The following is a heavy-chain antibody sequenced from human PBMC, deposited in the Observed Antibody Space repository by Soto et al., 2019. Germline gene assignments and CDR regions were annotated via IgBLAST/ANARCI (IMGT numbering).Heavy chain of an antibody. V-gene: IGHV4-34*01. D-gene: IGHD2-15*01. J-gene: IGHJ4*02. Sequence: QVQLQQWGAGLLKPSETLSLTCAVYGGSFSGYYWSWIRQPPGKGLEWIGEINHSGSTNYNPSLKSRVTISVDTSKNQFSLKLSSVTAADTAVYYCASSVGGSVVPEAGFDYWGQGTLVTVSS. CDR2: INHSGST. CDR3: ASSVGGSVVPEAGFDY. CDR1: GGSFSGYY.